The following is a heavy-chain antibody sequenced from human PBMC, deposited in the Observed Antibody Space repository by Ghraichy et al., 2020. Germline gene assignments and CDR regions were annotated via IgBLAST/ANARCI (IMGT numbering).Heavy chain of an antibody. V-gene: IGHV3-74*01. CDR2: VNSDGSST. Sequence: GGSLRLSCAASGFTFSNYWMHWVRQAPGKGLVWVSRVNSDGSSTSYADSVKGRFTISRDNAKNTLYLQMNSLRAEDTAVYYCARDGYSYGFDYWGQGTLVTVSS. J-gene: IGHJ4*02. CDR3: ARDGYSYGFDY. CDR1: GFTFSNYW. D-gene: IGHD5-18*01.